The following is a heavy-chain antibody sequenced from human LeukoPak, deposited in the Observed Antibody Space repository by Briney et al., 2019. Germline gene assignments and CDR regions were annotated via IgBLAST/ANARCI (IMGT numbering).Heavy chain of an antibody. J-gene: IGHJ5*02. CDR1: GYTFTGYY. D-gene: IGHD2-15*01. V-gene: IGHV1-2*02. Sequence: ASVKVSCKASGYTFTGYYMHWVRQAPGQGLEWMGWINPNSGGTNYAQKFQGRVTMTRDTSISTAYMELSRLRSDETAVYYCARVGSYCSGGSCNGYNWFDPWGQGTLVTVSS. CDR2: INPNSGGT. CDR3: ARVGSYCSGGSCNGYNWFDP.